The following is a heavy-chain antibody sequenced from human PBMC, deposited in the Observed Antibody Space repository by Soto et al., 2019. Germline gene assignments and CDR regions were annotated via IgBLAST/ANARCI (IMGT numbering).Heavy chain of an antibody. V-gene: IGHV4-4*07. D-gene: IGHD2-2*01. CDR1: VGSISIYY. CDR3: ARGRTQKPYQPLLTNWFDP. Sequence: SETLSLTCTFSVGSISIYYWSWIRQPAGKGLEWIGRIYTSGSTNYNPSLKSRVTMSVDTSKNQFSLKLSSVTAADTAVYYCARGRTQKPYQPLLTNWFDPWGQGTMVTVSS. J-gene: IGHJ5*02. CDR2: IYTSGST.